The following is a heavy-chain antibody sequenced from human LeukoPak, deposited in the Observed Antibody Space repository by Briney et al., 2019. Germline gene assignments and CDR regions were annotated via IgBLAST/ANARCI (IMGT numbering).Heavy chain of an antibody. V-gene: IGHV3-30-3*01. CDR2: ISYDGSNK. D-gene: IGHD3-3*01. CDR3: ARGAHSYDFWSWFDY. J-gene: IGHJ4*02. Sequence: PGGSLRLSCAASGFTFSSYAMHWVRQAPGKGLEWVAVISYDGSNKYYADSVKGRFTISRDNSKNTLYLQMNSLRAEDTAVYYCARGAHSYDFWSWFDYWGQGTLVTVSS. CDR1: GFTFSSYA.